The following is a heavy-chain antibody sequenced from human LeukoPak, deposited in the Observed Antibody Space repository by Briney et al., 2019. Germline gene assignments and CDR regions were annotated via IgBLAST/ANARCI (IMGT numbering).Heavy chain of an antibody. CDR1: GFTVSSNY. CDR3: ARAPSHYYGMDV. J-gene: IGHJ6*02. Sequence: GGSLRLSCAASGFTVSSNYMSWVRQAPGKGLEWVSVIYSGGSTYYADSVKGRFTISRDSSKNTLYLQMNTLRAEDTAVYYCARAPSHYYGMDVWGQGTTVTVSS. V-gene: IGHV3-53*01. CDR2: IYSGGST.